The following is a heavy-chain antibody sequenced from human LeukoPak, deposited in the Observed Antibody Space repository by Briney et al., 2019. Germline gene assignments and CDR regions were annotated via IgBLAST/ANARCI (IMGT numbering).Heavy chain of an antibody. V-gene: IGHV3-11*04. Sequence: GGSLRLSCTASGFTFSDYYMNWIRQAPGKGLEWVSYISSSGTTIYYADSVKGRFTISRDNAKNSLYLQMNSLRAEDTAVYYCARAWGLTGYYAGFYYYGMDVWGQGTTVTVSS. D-gene: IGHD3-9*01. J-gene: IGHJ6*02. CDR1: GFTFSDYY. CDR2: ISSSGTTI. CDR3: ARAWGLTGYYAGFYYYGMDV.